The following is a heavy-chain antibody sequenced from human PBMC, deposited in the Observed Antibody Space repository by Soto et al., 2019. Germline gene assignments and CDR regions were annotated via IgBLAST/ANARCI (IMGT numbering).Heavy chain of an antibody. CDR1: GFTLSSYW. J-gene: IGHJ6*02. Sequence: PGGSLRLSCAASGFTLSSYWMHWVRQIPGKGLVWVSRINGGGSSTSYADSVKGRFTISRDNSKNTLYLQMNSLRAEDTAVYFCASAYCIWIPDENYSGMDVWGQGTTVTVSS. V-gene: IGHV3-74*01. CDR3: ASAYCIWIPDENYSGMDV. CDR2: INGGGSST. D-gene: IGHD2-15*01.